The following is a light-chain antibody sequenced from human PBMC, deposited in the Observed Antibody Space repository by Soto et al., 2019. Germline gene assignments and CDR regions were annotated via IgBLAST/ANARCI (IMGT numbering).Light chain of an antibody. CDR1: SFNIGAGYD. J-gene: IGLJ2*01. CDR3: QSYDTMLSGPGV. Sequence: QSVLTQPPSVSGAPGQRVTISCTGSSFNIGAGYDVHWYQQLPGTAPKLLIYNNINRPSGVPDRFSGSKSGTSDSLAITGLQPEDEADYYCQSYDTMLSGPGVFGGGTKLTVL. V-gene: IGLV1-40*01. CDR2: NNI.